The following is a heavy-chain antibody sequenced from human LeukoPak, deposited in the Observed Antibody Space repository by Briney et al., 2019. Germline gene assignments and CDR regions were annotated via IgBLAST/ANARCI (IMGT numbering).Heavy chain of an antibody. J-gene: IGHJ6*02. Sequence: PSETLSLTCAVYGGSFSGYYWSWIRQPPGKGLEWIGECNHSGSTNYNPSLKSRVTISVDTSKNQFSLKLSSVTAADTAVYYCARGDRVPDTYCSGGSWCHKYYYYGMDVWGQGTTVTVSS. CDR2: CNHSGST. D-gene: IGHD2-15*01. V-gene: IGHV4-34*01. CDR1: GGSFSGYY. CDR3: ARGDRVPDTYCSGGSWCHKYYYYGMDV.